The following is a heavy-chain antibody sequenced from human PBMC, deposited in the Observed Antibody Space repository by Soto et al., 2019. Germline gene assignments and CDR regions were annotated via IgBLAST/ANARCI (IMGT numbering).Heavy chain of an antibody. CDR1: GYSISSGYY. D-gene: IGHD4-17*01. J-gene: IGHJ5*02. V-gene: IGHV4-38-2*01. CDR2: IYHSGST. CDR3: ARVYGDYVQHENWFDP. Sequence: SETLSLTCAVSGYSISSGYYWGWIRQPPGKGLEWIGSIYHSGSTYYNPSLKSRVTISVDTSKNQFSLKLSSVTAADTAVYYCARVYGDYVQHENWFDPRGQGTLVTVSS.